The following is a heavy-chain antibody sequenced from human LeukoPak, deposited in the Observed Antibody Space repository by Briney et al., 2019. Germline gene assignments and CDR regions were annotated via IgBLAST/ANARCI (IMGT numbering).Heavy chain of an antibody. J-gene: IGHJ4*02. CDR2: IYTSGST. Sequence: SETLSLTCTVSGGSISSYYWSWIRQPAGKGLEWIGRIYTSGSTNYNPSLKSRVTMSVDTSKNQFSLKLSSVTAADTAVYYCVISSSFYTYDYWGQGILVTVSS. D-gene: IGHD3-22*01. CDR1: GGSISSYY. CDR3: VISSSFYTYDY. V-gene: IGHV4-4*07.